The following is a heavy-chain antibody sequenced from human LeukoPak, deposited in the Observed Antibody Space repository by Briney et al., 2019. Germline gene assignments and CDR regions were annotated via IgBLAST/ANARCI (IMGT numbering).Heavy chain of an antibody. CDR2: ISSSSSYM. CDR1: GFTFSSYS. J-gene: IGHJ4*02. V-gene: IGHV3-21*01. D-gene: IGHD3-10*01. Sequence: GGSLRLSCAASGFTFSSYSMNWVRQAPGKGLEWVSSISSSSSYMYYADSVKGRFTISRDNAKNSLYLQMNSLRAEDTAVYYCARAPNYGSGRILDYWGQGTLVTVSS. CDR3: ARAPNYGSGRILDY.